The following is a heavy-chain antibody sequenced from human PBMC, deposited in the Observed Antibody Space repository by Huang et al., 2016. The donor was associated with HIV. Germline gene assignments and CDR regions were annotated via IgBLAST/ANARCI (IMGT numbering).Heavy chain of an antibody. CDR3: AREVMTSFGGPFDP. CDR2: INYSGTT. D-gene: IGHD3-16*01. V-gene: IGHV4-34*01. CDR1: RGSLSDFS. J-gene: IGHJ5*02. Sequence: QLQLYQWGAGLLRPSETLSLTCAVYRGSLSDFSWSWIRQSPEKGLEWIGEINYSGTTNDNPSLKRRVTISVDTSKKQLSLKLKSVTAADTAVYYCAREVMTSFGGPFDPWGQGTLVAVSS.